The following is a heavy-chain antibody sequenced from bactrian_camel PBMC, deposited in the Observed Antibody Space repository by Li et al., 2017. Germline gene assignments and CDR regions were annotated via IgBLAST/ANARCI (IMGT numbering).Heavy chain of an antibody. D-gene: IGHD1*01. CDR1: GATHMSSFC. J-gene: IGHJ4*01. CDR2: IYTGDSRT. V-gene: IGHV3S1*01. CDR3: AKDQRVRGWMVDFALGL. Sequence: QLVESGGGSVQAGGSLTVSCVASGATHMSSFCMAWFRQIPGNEREGVAAIYTGDSRTVYYADSVKGRFAISRDNAKNTLHLQLNDLKPEDTGMYFCAKDQRVRGWMVDFALGLLGPGDPGHRL.